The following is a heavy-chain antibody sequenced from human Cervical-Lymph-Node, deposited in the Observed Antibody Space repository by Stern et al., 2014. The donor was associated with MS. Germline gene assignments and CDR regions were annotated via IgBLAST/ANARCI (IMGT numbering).Heavy chain of an antibody. CDR1: GFTFSSYG. V-gene: IGHV3-33*01. Sequence: DQLVESGGGVVQPGRSLRLSCAASGFTFSSYGMHWVRQAPGKGLEWVAVIWYDGSNKYYADSVKGRFTISRDNSKNTLYLQMNSLRAEDTAVYYCARDQDIVVVPAALTFDYWGQGTLVTVSS. CDR3: ARDQDIVVVPAALTFDY. D-gene: IGHD2-2*01. J-gene: IGHJ4*02. CDR2: IWYDGSNK.